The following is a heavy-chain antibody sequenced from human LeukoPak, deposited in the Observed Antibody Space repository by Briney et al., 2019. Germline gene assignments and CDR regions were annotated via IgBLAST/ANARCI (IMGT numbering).Heavy chain of an antibody. Sequence: GGSLRLSCAASGFTFSSYAMSWVRQAPGKGLEWLSAISGSGGSTYYADSVKGRFTISRDNSKNTLYLQMNSLRAEDTAVYYCAKDSREYTGYYYGMDVWGQGTTVTVSS. D-gene: IGHD6-6*01. CDR2: ISGSGGST. CDR3: AKDSREYTGYYYGMDV. J-gene: IGHJ6*02. V-gene: IGHV3-23*01. CDR1: GFTFSSYA.